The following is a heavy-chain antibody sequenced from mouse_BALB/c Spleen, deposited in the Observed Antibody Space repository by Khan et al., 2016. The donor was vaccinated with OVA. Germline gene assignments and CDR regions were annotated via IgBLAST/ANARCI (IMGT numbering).Heavy chain of an antibody. J-gene: IGHJ4*01. CDR1: GYSITSDYA. Sequence: EVQLQESGPGLVKPSQSLYLTCTVTGYSITSDYAWNWIRQFPGNTLEWMGYISYSGSTNYNPSLKSRISITRDTSKNQFILQLNSVTTEDTATYYCARDGSRYNYAMDYWGQGTSVTVSS. CDR3: ARDGSRYNYAMDY. CDR2: ISYSGST. D-gene: IGHD2-3*01. V-gene: IGHV3-2*02.